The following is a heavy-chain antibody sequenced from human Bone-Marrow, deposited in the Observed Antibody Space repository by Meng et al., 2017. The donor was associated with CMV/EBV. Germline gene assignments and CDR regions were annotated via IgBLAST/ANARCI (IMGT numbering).Heavy chain of an antibody. D-gene: IGHD3-3*01. J-gene: IGHJ6*02. CDR2: ISWNSGTM. CDR3: ARLGYYDFWSGYFSGMDV. Sequence: GGSLRLSCAASGFTFDDFAMHWVRQAPGKGLEWVSGISWNSGTMGYADSVKGRFTISRDNAKNSLYLQMNSLRAEDTAVYYCARLGYYDFWSGYFSGMDVWGQGTTVTVSS. V-gene: IGHV3-9*01. CDR1: GFTFDDFA.